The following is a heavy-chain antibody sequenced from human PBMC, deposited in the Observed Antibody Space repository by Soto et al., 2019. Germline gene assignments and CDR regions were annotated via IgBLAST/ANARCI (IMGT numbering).Heavy chain of an antibody. CDR2: ISGTGVTT. Sequence: EMQLLESGGDLVQPGGSLRLSCAASGFTFSNYAMTWVRQAPGKGLEYVSAISGTGVTTYQGDSMKGRFTISRDNSKNTLYLQMDSLRAEDTAIYYCTKDLDDIGMVDAFEIWGQGTMVTVSS. J-gene: IGHJ3*02. V-gene: IGHV3-23*02. D-gene: IGHD3-3*01. CDR1: GFTFSNYA. CDR3: TKDLDDIGMVDAFEI.